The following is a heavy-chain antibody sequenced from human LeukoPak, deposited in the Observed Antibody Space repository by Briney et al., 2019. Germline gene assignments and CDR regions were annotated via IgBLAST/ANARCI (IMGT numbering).Heavy chain of an antibody. Sequence: SETLSLTCTVSGGSIISSGYYWSWIRQPPGKGLEWIGYIYYSGSTYYNPSLKSRVTISVDTSKNQFSLKLSSVTAADTAVYYCARDGGAVAGSFDYWGQGTLVTVSS. CDR1: GGSIISSGYY. J-gene: IGHJ4*02. CDR3: ARDGGAVAGSFDY. V-gene: IGHV4-31*03. CDR2: IYYSGST. D-gene: IGHD6-19*01.